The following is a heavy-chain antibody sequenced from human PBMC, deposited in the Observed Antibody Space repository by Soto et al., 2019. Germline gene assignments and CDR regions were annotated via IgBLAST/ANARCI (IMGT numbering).Heavy chain of an antibody. V-gene: IGHV4-59*01. Sequence: QVQLQESGPGLVKPSETLSLTCTVSGGSISSYYWSWIRQPPGKGLEWIGYIYYSGSTNYNPSLKWRVTISVDTAKTQFSLKLSSVTAADTAVYYCARVLRVGAFDIWGQGTMVTVSS. CDR2: IYYSGST. J-gene: IGHJ3*02. CDR3: ARVLRVGAFDI. D-gene: IGHD1-26*01. CDR1: GGSISSYY.